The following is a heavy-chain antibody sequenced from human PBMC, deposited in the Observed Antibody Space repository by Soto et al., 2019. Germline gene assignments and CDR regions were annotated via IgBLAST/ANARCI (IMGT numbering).Heavy chain of an antibody. CDR1: GYTFTNYC. CDR2: IYPGDSDT. CDR3: AASIFYYGMDV. J-gene: IGHJ6*02. Sequence: GESLKISCKGSGYTFTNYCIGWVLRMPGKGLEWMGIIYPGDSDTKYNPSFQGQVTISADKSITTTYLQWSSLKASDTAIYYCAASIFYYGMDVWGQGTTVTVSS. V-gene: IGHV5-51*01.